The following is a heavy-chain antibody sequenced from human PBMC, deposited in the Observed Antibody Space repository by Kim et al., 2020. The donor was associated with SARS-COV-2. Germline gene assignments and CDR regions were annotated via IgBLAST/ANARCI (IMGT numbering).Heavy chain of an antibody. V-gene: IGHV1-46*01. D-gene: IGHD3-22*01. J-gene: IGHJ3*02. CDR2: INPSGGST. Sequence: ASVKVSCKASGYTFTSYYIHWVRQAPGQGLEWMGIINPSGGSTSYAQKFQGRVTMTRDTSTSTVYMELSSLRSEDTAVYYCARSIVVVIGWGNAFDIWGQGTMVTVSS. CDR1: GYTFTSYY. CDR3: ARSIVVVIGWGNAFDI.